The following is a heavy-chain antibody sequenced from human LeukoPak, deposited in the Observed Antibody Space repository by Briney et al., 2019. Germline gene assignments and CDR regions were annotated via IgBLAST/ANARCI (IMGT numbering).Heavy chain of an antibody. Sequence: ASVKVSCKASGYTFTSYYVHWVRQAPGQGLEWMGIINPSGGSTSYAQKFQGRVTMTRDTSTSTVYMELSSLRSEDTAVYYCARDHEVRRQRWLPSVGYWGQGTLVTVSS. J-gene: IGHJ4*02. D-gene: IGHD5-24*01. V-gene: IGHV1-46*01. CDR2: INPSGGST. CDR1: GYTFTSYY. CDR3: ARDHEVRRQRWLPSVGY.